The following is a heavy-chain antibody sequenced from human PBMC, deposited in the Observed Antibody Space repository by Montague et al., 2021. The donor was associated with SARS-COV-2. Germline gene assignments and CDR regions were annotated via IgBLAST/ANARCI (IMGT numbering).Heavy chain of an antibody. J-gene: IGHJ5*02. Sequence: SETLSLTCTVSGGSISSSSYYWGWIRQPPGKGLEWIGSIYYSGSTWYNPSLKSRVTISVDTSKNQFSLKLSSVTAADTAVYYCARHLTSELVVVVYTIRGWFDPWGQGTLVTVSS. CDR1: GGSISSSSYY. CDR3: ARHLTSELVVVVYTIRGWFDP. CDR2: IYYSGST. V-gene: IGHV4-39*01. D-gene: IGHD2-8*01.